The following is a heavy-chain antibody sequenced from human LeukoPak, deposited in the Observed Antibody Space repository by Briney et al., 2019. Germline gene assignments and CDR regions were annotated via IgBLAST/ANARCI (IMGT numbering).Heavy chain of an antibody. J-gene: IGHJ4*02. CDR2: IYYSGST. D-gene: IGHD1-26*01. V-gene: IGHV4-59*12. CDR1: GGSISSYY. Sequence: PSETLSLTCTVSGGSISSYYRSWIRQPPGKGLEWIGYIYYSGSTNYNPSLKSRVTISVDTSKNQFSLKLSSVTAADTAVYYCARDKVGTYYTFDYWGQGTLVTVSS. CDR3: ARDKVGTYYTFDY.